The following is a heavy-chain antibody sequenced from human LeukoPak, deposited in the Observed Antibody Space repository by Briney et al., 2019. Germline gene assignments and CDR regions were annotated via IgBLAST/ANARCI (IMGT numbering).Heavy chain of an antibody. Sequence: PSETLSLTCTVSGGSLSSYYWSWIRQPPGKGLEWIGYILYSGSTNYNPSLKSRATISVDTSKNHVSLKLSSVTAADTAVYYCARGTRYYDILTGYYLTNYMDVWGKGTTVTVSS. CDR3: ARGTRYYDILTGYYLTNYMDV. D-gene: IGHD3-9*01. J-gene: IGHJ6*03. CDR2: ILYSGST. V-gene: IGHV4-59*01. CDR1: GGSLSSYY.